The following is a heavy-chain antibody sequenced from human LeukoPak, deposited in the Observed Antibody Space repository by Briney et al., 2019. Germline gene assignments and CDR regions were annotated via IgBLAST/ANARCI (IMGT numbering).Heavy chain of an antibody. CDR2: ISYDGSNK. V-gene: IGHV3-30-3*01. D-gene: IGHD4/OR15-4a*01. CDR3: ARDRLTTFNYYYYYGMDV. Sequence: PGGSLRLSCAASGFTFSSYAMHWVRQAPGKGLEWVAVISYDGSNKYYADSVKGRFTISRDNSKNTLYLQTNSLRAEDTAVYYCARDRLTTFNYYYYYGMDVWGQGTTVTVSS. CDR1: GFTFSSYA. J-gene: IGHJ6*02.